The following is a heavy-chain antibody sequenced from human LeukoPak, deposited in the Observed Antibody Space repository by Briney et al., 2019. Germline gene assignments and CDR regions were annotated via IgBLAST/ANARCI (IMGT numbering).Heavy chain of an antibody. CDR2: ISVYNGNT. J-gene: IGHJ4*02. Sequence: ASVKVSCKASGYTFTSYGISWVRQAPGQGLEWMGWISVYNGNTNYAQKLQGRVTMTTDTSTSTAYMELRSLRSDDTAVYYCARWVRYVYGDYPDYWGQGTLVTVSS. CDR1: GYTFTSYG. V-gene: IGHV1-18*01. CDR3: ARWVRYVYGDYPDY. D-gene: IGHD4-17*01.